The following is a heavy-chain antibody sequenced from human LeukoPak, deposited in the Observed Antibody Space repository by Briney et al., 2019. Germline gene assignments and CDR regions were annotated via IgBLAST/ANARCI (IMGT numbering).Heavy chain of an antibody. CDR3: ARADTVTTYDY. Sequence: PSETLSLTCAVSGGSISSNSYYWGWIRQPPGKGLEWIGRIYTSGSTNYNPSLKSRVTISVDTSKNQFSLKLSSVTAADTAVYYCARADTVTTYDYWGQGTLVTVSS. J-gene: IGHJ4*02. CDR2: IYTSGST. D-gene: IGHD4-17*01. V-gene: IGHV4-61*02. CDR1: GGSISSNSYY.